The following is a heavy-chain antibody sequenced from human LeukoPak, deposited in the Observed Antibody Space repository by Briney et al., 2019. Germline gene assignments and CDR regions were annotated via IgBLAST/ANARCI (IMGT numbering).Heavy chain of an antibody. CDR1: GFTFSSYG. Sequence: GGSLRLSCAASGFTFSSYGMHWVRQAPGKGLEWVACIYPDGTNKDYADSVKGRFIISRGNAKNSLYLQMNSLRAEDTAVYYCAGSYGSGSYYLNWGQGTLVTVSS. CDR3: AGSYGSGSYYLN. V-gene: IGHV3-33*03. D-gene: IGHD3-10*01. J-gene: IGHJ4*02. CDR2: IYPDGTNK.